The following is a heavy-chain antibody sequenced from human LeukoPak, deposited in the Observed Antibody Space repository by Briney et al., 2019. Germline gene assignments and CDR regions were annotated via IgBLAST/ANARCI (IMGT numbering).Heavy chain of an antibody. V-gene: IGHV3-9*01. CDR3: ARCTGGETGWSPFEY. D-gene: IGHD6-19*01. CDR1: GFTFQDYA. Sequence: GRSLRLSCAASGFTFQDYAIHWVRQAPGKGLEWVSCINWNSGRLSYADSVKGRFTISRDNAKNSLYLQMNSLRAEDSAFYYCARCTGGETGWSPFEYWGQGTLVTVSS. J-gene: IGHJ4*02. CDR2: INWNSGRL.